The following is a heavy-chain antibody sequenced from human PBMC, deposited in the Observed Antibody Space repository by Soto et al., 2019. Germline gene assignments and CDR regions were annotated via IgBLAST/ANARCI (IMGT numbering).Heavy chain of an antibody. D-gene: IGHD6-13*01. CDR3: ARASIAAAGTALDY. CDR2: IVPIVDTS. Sequence: SVKVSCTTSGGTFSSYAISWVRQAPGQGLEWMGGIVPIVDTSTYAQKFQGRVTITADESTSTAYMELRSLRSDDTAVYYCARASIAAAGTALDYWGQGTLVTVSS. J-gene: IGHJ4*02. CDR1: GGTFSSYA. V-gene: IGHV1-69*13.